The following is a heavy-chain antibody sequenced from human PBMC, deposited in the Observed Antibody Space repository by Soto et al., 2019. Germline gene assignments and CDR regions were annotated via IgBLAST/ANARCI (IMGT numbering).Heavy chain of an antibody. Sequence: QVQLVQSGAEVKKPGSSVKVSCKASGGTFSSYTISWVRQAPGQGLAWMGRIIPILGIANYAQKFQGRVTITADKSTSTAYMELSSLRSEDTAVYYYAISGLRPPNYYGMDVWGQGTTVTVSS. D-gene: IGHD3-3*01. CDR1: GGTFSSYT. J-gene: IGHJ6*02. V-gene: IGHV1-69*02. CDR2: IIPILGIA. CDR3: AISGLRPPNYYGMDV.